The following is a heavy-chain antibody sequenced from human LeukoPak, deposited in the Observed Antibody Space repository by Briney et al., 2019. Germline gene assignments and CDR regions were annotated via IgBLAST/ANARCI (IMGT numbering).Heavy chain of an antibody. CDR2: ISESDGNT. J-gene: IGHJ4*02. V-gene: IGHV3-23*01. CDR3: AKGSTGWPYYFDH. CDR1: GLSVSNNY. D-gene: IGHD6-19*01. Sequence: GGSLRLSCAASGLSVSNNYMSWVRQAPGKGLEWVSTISESDGNTWYADSVRGRFTISRDNSRNTLSLQMNSLRVEDTAAYYCAKGSTGWPYYFDHWGQGTLVSVSS.